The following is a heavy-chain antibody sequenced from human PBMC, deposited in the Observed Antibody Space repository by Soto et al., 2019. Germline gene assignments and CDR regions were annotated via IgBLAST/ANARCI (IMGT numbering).Heavy chain of an antibody. CDR1: GFTFSDYY. Sequence: QVQLVESGGGLVKNGGSLRIVCEASGFTFSDYYMSWVRQAPGKGLEWVSYISSSGNIIYYADSVKGRFTIPRDNAKNSVYLQMNSLRAEDTALYFCAKMSSENYYDPVFSWGQGTLVTVSS. CDR3: AKMSSENYYDPVFS. CDR2: ISSSGNII. V-gene: IGHV3-11*01. J-gene: IGHJ4*02. D-gene: IGHD3-22*01.